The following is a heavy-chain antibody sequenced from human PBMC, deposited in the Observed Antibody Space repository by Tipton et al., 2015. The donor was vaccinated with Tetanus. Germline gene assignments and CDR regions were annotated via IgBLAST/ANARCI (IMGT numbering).Heavy chain of an antibody. CDR1: GGSLRRSSYY. CDR2: IHYDGTT. V-gene: IGHV4-39*07. D-gene: IGHD3-3*01. CDR3: ARERSGFNVGHLDV. J-gene: IGHJ4*02. Sequence: PGLVKPSETLSLTCSVSGGSLRRSSYYWCWIRQRPGKSLEWIGSIHYDGTTHYNPSLKSRVSMSVDKSRKEVSLKLQSVTAADTAVYFCARERSGFNVGHLDVWGPGILVIVSS.